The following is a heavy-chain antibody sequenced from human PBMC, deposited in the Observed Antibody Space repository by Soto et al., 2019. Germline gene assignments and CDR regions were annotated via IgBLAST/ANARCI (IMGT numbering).Heavy chain of an antibody. D-gene: IGHD6-13*01. CDR2: ISSSGSTI. CDR1: GFTFSDYY. J-gene: IGHJ1*01. V-gene: IGHV3-11*01. Sequence: QVQLVESGGGLVKPGGSLRLSCAASGFTFSDYYMSWIRQAPGKGLEWVSYISSSGSTIYYADSVKGRFTISRDNAKNSLYLKMNSLRAEDTDVYYCEGTQRGSSRYIYLQHWGQGTLVTVSS. CDR3: EGTQRGSSRYIYLQH.